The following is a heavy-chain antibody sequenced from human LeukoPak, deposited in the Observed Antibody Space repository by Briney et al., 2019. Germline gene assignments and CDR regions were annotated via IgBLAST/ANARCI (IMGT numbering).Heavy chain of an antibody. J-gene: IGHJ4*01. CDR2: IKQDGSET. V-gene: IGHV3-7*01. CDR3: VREGFYFFDF. CDR1: GFTFSSYW. Sequence: GGSLRLSCAASGFTFSSYWMSWVRQVPGKGLERVANIKQDGSETTYADSVRGRFTIFRDNAKDSVYLQMNSLRAEDSATYYCVREGFYFFDFWGQGTLVTVSS.